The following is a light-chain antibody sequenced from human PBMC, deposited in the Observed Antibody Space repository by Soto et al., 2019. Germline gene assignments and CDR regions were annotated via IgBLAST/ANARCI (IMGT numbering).Light chain of an antibody. CDR3: QQRSPWPPLT. CDR1: QSVSSN. CDR2: DAS. J-gene: IGKJ4*01. V-gene: IGKV3-11*01. Sequence: EIVLTQSPSTLSFSPVESATLSCRASQSVSSNLAWYQQKPGQAPRLLIYDASNRATGIPARFSGSGSGTDFTLTISSLEPEDFAVYYCQQRSPWPPLTFGGGTKVDIK.